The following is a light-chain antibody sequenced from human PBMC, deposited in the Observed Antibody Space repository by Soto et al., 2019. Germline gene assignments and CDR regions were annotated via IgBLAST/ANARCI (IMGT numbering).Light chain of an antibody. Sequence: EIVLMQAPGTLSLSPGERATLSCRASQTLRRTYIAWYQQKPDQAPRVLIYGASKRATGIPDRFSGSGSGTDFTLTISSLQPEDFATYYCQQANSFPFTFGQRTRLEVK. J-gene: IGKJ5*01. CDR2: GAS. CDR1: QTLRRTY. CDR3: QQANSFPFT. V-gene: IGKV3-20*01.